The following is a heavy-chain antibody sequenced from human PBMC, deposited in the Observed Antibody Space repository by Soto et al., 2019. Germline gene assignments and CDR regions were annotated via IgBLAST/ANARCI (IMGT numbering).Heavy chain of an antibody. V-gene: IGHV3-30-3*01. CDR2: ISYDGSNK. J-gene: IGHJ5*02. D-gene: IGHD2-15*01. CDR1: GFTFSSYA. Sequence: QVQLVESGGGVVQPGRSLRLSCAASGFTFSSYAMHWVRQAPGKGLEWVAVISYDGSNKYYADSVKGRFTISRDNSKNTLYLQMNSLRAEDTAVYYCARDGGPSGNWFDPWGQGTLVTVSS. CDR3: ARDGGPSGNWFDP.